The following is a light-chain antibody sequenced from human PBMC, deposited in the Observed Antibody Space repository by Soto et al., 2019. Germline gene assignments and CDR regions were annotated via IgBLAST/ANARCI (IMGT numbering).Light chain of an antibody. V-gene: IGKV3-15*01. J-gene: IGKJ1*01. Sequence: EILLTQSPATLSVSPGESATLSCRASQSVSSNLAWHQQKPGQAPRILMYDASTRATGISARFSGSGSGTEFTLTISSLQPDDFATYYCQQYNSYSFGQGTKVDIK. CDR3: QQYNSYS. CDR1: QSVSSN. CDR2: DAS.